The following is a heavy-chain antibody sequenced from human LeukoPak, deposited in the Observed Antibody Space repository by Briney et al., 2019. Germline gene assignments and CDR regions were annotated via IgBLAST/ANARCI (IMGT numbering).Heavy chain of an antibody. CDR3: VREAYYASGSLPSFYFDS. CDR1: GFSFRNYV. J-gene: IGHJ4*02. V-gene: IGHV3-30*03. Sequence: PGGSLRLSCAASGFSFRNYVVHWVRQSPDKGPQWVAVTSSDLEAKYYAASVKGRFTISRDNFRNTLYLQMNNLRPEDTAIYYCVREAYYASGSLPSFYFDSWGQGTLVTVSS. CDR2: TSSDLEAK. D-gene: IGHD3-10*01.